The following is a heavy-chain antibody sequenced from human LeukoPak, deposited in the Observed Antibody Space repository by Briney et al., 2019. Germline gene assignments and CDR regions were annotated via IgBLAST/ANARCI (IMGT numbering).Heavy chain of an antibody. Sequence: SETLSLTCTVSGGSISSYYWSWIRQPPGKGLEWIGYIYYSGSTDYNPSLKSRVTISVDTSKNQFSLKLSSVTAADTAVYYCARNGAVRYFDWFAAFDIWGQGTIVTVSS. CDR2: IYYSGST. V-gene: IGHV4-59*01. J-gene: IGHJ3*02. CDR1: GGSISSYY. CDR3: ARNGAVRYFDWFAAFDI. D-gene: IGHD3-9*01.